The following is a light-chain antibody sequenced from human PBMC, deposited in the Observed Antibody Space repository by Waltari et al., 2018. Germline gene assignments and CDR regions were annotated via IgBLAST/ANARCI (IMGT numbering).Light chain of an antibody. CDR3: NSRDSSAKGV. J-gene: IGLJ3*02. V-gene: IGLV3-19*01. CDR2: GKN. CDR1: SLRSNY. Sequence: SSELTQDPAVSVALGQTVRITCQGDSLRSNYATWYQQKPGQAPILVIHGKNNPPSGIPAPFSGSSSDNAASLTITGAQAEDEADYYCNSRDSSAKGVFGGGTKLTVL.